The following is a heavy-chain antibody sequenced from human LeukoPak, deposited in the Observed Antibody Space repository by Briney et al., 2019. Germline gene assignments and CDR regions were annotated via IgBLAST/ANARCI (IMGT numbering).Heavy chain of an antibody. CDR2: IYYSGST. Sequence: SETLSLTCTVSGGSISSYYWSWIRQPPGKGLEWIGYIYYSGSTNYNPSLKSRVTISVDTSTNQFSLKLSSVTAADTAVYYCARAHLTLGYYDSSGYYYSGDWFDPWGQGTLVTVSS. CDR3: ARAHLTLGYYDSSGYYYSGDWFDP. V-gene: IGHV4-59*01. D-gene: IGHD3-22*01. CDR1: GGSISSYY. J-gene: IGHJ5*02.